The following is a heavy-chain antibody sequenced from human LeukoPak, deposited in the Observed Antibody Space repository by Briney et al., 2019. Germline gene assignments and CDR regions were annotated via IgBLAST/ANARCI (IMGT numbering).Heavy chain of an antibody. D-gene: IGHD6-13*01. V-gene: IGHV3-30-3*01. J-gene: IGHJ5*02. CDR2: ISYDGSNK. CDR3: ARERGIAAAATGWFDP. Sequence: GGSLRLSCAASGFTFSSYAMHWVRQAPGKGLEWVAVISYDGSNKYYADSVKGRFTISRDNSKNTLYLQMNSLRAEDTAVYYCARERGIAAAATGWFDPWGQGTLVTVSS. CDR1: GFTFSSYA.